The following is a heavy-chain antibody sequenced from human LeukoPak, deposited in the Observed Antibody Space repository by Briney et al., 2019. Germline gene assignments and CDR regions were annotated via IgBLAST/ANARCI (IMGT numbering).Heavy chain of an antibody. V-gene: IGHV3-30*18. Sequence: GRSLRLSCAASGFTFSSYGMHWVRQAPGKGLEWVAVISYDGSNKYYADSVKGRFTTSRDNSKNTLYLQMNSLRAEDTAVYYCAKASDSSGFFDYWGQGTLVTVSS. CDR1: GFTFSSYG. CDR2: ISYDGSNK. D-gene: IGHD3-22*01. CDR3: AKASDSSGFFDY. J-gene: IGHJ4*02.